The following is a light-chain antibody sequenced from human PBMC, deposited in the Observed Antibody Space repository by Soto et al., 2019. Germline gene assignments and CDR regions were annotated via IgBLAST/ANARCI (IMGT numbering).Light chain of an antibody. CDR1: QSVSSSY. CDR3: QQYGSSRIT. V-gene: IGKV3-20*01. CDR2: RAS. Sequence: EIVVTQSPGTLSLSPGERSTLSCRASQSVSSSYLAWYQQKPGQAPRLLLHRASSRATGIPDRFSGSGSGTDFTLTISRLEPEDFEVYYCQQYGSSRITFGQGTRLEIK. J-gene: IGKJ5*01.